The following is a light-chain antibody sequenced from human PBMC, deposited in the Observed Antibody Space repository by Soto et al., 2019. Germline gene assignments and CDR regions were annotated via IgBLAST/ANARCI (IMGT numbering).Light chain of an antibody. CDR1: QSVSSSY. J-gene: IGKJ5*01. Sequence: EIVLTQSPDTLSLSPGERATLSCRASQSVSSSYFAWYQQKPDQAPRLLIYGASIRATGIPDRFSGSGSGTDFTLTISRLEPEDFAVYYCQQYGSSPPITFGQGTRLEIK. V-gene: IGKV3-20*01. CDR3: QQYGSSPPIT. CDR2: GAS.